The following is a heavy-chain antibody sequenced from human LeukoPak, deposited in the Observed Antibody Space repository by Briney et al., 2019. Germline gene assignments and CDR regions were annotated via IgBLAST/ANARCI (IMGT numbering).Heavy chain of an antibody. D-gene: IGHD2-15*01. CDR3: ARDRLRLGYERTNWFDP. Sequence: ASVKVSCKSSGFIFTDYHLHWLRQAPGQGLEWMGWINPRSGDTNYGQKFQGRVTMTRDTSISTAYMELSRLRSDDTAVYYCARDRLRLGYERTNWFDPWGQGTLVTVSS. CDR1: GFIFTDYH. J-gene: IGHJ5*02. V-gene: IGHV1-2*02. CDR2: INPRSGDT.